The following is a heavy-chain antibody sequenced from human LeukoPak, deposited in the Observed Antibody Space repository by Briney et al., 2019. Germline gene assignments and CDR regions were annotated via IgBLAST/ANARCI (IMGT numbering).Heavy chain of an antibody. J-gene: IGHJ4*02. V-gene: IGHV3-30*01. CDR2: ISYDGSNK. D-gene: IGHD2-2*02. CDR1: GFTFSSYA. Sequence: GRSLRLSCAASGFTFSSYAMHWVRQAPGKGLEWVAVISYDGSNKYYADSVKGRFTISRDNSKNTLYLQMNSLRAEDTAVYYCARGEYCSSTSCYTRDLDCWGQGTLVTVSS. CDR3: ARGEYCSSTSCYTRDLDC.